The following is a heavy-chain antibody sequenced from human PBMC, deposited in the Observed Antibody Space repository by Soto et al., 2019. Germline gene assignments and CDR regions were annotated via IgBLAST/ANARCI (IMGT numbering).Heavy chain of an antibody. J-gene: IGHJ4*02. D-gene: IGHD3-9*01. V-gene: IGHV3-21*01. CDR2: IGSSSNYI. CDR1: GFPFNTYS. CDR3: TRDRSHYDILTAYDY. Sequence: EVQLVESGGGLVKPGGSLRLSCAASGFPFNTYSMNWVRQAPGKGLESVSSIGSSSNYIYYADSVKGRFTISRDNAKNSLDLQMSSLRAEDTAVYYCTRDRSHYDILTAYDYWGQGTLVTVSS.